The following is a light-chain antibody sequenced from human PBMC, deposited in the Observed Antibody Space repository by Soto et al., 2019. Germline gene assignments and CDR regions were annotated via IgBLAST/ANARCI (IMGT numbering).Light chain of an antibody. Sequence: TQMTQSQSSLSASVGDRVIITCRASQSISKYLNWYLQKPGKAPKLLIYSASSLQSGVPSRFSGSGSGTDFTLTISNLQLEDFASYYCQQSYSAPLTFGGGTKVDIK. J-gene: IGKJ4*02. V-gene: IGKV1-39*01. CDR2: SAS. CDR1: QSISKY. CDR3: QQSYSAPLT.